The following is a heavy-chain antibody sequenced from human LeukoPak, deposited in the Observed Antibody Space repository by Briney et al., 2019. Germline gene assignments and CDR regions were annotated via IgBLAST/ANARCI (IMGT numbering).Heavy chain of an antibody. Sequence: QPGGSLRFSCAASGFTLSSYAMNWVRQAPGRGPEWVSVISISGGNTYYADSVKGRFTISRDNSKNTLYLQMNSLRAEDTAVYHCARVRDTYVWDYWGQGTLVTVSS. D-gene: IGHD3-16*01. CDR3: ARVRDTYVWDY. CDR2: ISISGGNT. V-gene: IGHV3-23*01. CDR1: GFTLSSYA. J-gene: IGHJ4*02.